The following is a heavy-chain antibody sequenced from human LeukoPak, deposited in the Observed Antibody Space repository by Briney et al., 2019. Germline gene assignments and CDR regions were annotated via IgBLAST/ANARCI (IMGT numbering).Heavy chain of an antibody. CDR2: IYYSGST. Sequence: SETLSLTCTVSGGSIRSYYWSWIRQPPGKGLEWIGYIYYSGSTNYNPSLKSRVSISVDTSKNQFSLKLSPVTAADTAVYYCARTGSTVTMLYPFDHWGQGTLVTVSS. J-gene: IGHJ4*02. D-gene: IGHD4-17*01. CDR3: ARTGSTVTMLYPFDH. CDR1: GGSIRSYY. V-gene: IGHV4-59*01.